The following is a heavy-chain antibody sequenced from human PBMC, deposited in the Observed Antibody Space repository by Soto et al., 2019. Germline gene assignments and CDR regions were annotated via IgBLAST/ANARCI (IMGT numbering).Heavy chain of an antibody. CDR2: IYPGDSDT. D-gene: IGHD6-13*01. J-gene: IGHJ4*02. CDR3: ARRLTYSSSWYFDY. CDR1: GYTFTSSY. Sequence: GASVKVSCTASGYTFTSSYIHWVRQMPGKGLEWMGIIYPGDSDTRYSPSFQGQVTISADKSISTAYLQWSSLKASDTAMYYCARRLTYSSSWYFDYWGQGTLVTVSS. V-gene: IGHV5-51*01.